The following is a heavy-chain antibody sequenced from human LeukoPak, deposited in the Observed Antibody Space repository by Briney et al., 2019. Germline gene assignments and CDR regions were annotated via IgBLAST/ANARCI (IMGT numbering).Heavy chain of an antibody. Sequence: GGSLRLSCEASGFTFSNYGMNWVRQAAGKGLEWVSSISSSSSYIYYADSVKGRFTISRDNAKNSLYLQMNSLRAEDTAVYYCARDPIQLWLFDYWGQGTLVTVSS. CDR1: GFTFSNYG. CDR3: ARDPIQLWLFDY. CDR2: ISSSSSYI. V-gene: IGHV3-21*01. J-gene: IGHJ4*02. D-gene: IGHD5-18*01.